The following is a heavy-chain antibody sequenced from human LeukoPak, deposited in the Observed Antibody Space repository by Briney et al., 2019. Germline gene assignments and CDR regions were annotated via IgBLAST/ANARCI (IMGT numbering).Heavy chain of an antibody. CDR3: ASALAVSGLKGFDC. D-gene: IGHD6-19*01. J-gene: IGHJ4*02. Sequence: GESLKISCKGSGYTFTTYWIGWVRQMPGKGLEWIGVIYPGDSETRYSPSFQGQVTISADKSISTAYLQWSSLEASDTAMYYCASALAVSGLKGFDCWGQGTLVTVSS. V-gene: IGHV5-51*01. CDR1: GYTFTTYW. CDR2: IYPGDSET.